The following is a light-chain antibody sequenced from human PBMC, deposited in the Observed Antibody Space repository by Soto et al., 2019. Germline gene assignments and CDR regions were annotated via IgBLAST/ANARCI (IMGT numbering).Light chain of an antibody. V-gene: IGKV3-20*01. CDR3: QQYGNSLLT. CDR2: GSS. Sequence: EIVLTQFPGTLSLSPGERATLSCRASQEISSAYLAWYQQKPGQAPRLLIFGSSYRPTGIPDRFSGSGSGTDFTLTINRLEPEDSAVYYCQQYGNSLLTFGGGTKVEI. CDR1: QEISSAY. J-gene: IGKJ4*01.